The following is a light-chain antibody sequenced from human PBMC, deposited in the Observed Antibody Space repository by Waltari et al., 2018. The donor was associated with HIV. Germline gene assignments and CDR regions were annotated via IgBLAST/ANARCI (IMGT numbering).Light chain of an antibody. CDR3: SSFAGTHKL. J-gene: IGLJ2*01. V-gene: IGLV2-8*01. Sequence: QYALTQSPSASGSPAHSVNISCTGANGDISDHNYVSWYQQQSDRPPKLIIFEVTERPSGVTDRFSGSKSGNTASLFVSELQAEEEATYFCSSFAGTHKLFGGGTKLNGL. CDR1: NGDISDHNY. CDR2: EVT.